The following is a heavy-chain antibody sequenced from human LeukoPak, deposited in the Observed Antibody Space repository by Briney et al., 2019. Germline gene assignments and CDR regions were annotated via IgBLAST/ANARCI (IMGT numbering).Heavy chain of an antibody. CDR1: GYTFTGFY. CDR3: EREGYYDSSGYPHVFDY. J-gene: IGHJ4*02. CDR2: INGNSGGT. D-gene: IGHD3-22*01. V-gene: IGHV1-2*02. Sequence: ASVKVSCKPSGYTFTGFYVHWVRQAPGQGLEWMGWINGNSGGTKYAQKCQCRVNMTRATPISTAYMELRRLRSDDTAVYYCEREGYYDSSGYPHVFDYWGQGTLVTVSS.